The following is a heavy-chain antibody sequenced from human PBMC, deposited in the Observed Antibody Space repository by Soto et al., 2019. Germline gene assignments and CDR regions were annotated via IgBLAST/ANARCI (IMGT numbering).Heavy chain of an antibody. CDR1: GFTFSNAW. Sequence: LRLSCAASGFTFSNAWMNWVRQAPGKGLEWVGRIKSKTDGGTTDYAAPVKGRFTISRDDSKNTLYLQMNSLKTEDTAVYYCTLEDYYYYYGMDVWGQGTTVTVSS. V-gene: IGHV3-15*07. CDR2: IKSKTDGGTT. J-gene: IGHJ6*02. CDR3: TLEDYYYYYGMDV.